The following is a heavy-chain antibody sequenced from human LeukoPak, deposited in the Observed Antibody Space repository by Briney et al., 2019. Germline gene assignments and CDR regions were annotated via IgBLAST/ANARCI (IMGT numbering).Heavy chain of an antibody. J-gene: IGHJ6*02. Sequence: GESLRISCKGSGYSFTSYWIGWVRQMPGKGLEWMGIIYPGDSDTTYSPSFQGQVTISADKSISTAYLQWSSLKASDTAMYYCARRDGYCSSTSCYADYYYGMDVWGQGTTVTVSS. D-gene: IGHD2-2*01. CDR3: ARRDGYCSSTSCYADYYYGMDV. CDR1: GYSFTSYW. V-gene: IGHV5-51*01. CDR2: IYPGDSDT.